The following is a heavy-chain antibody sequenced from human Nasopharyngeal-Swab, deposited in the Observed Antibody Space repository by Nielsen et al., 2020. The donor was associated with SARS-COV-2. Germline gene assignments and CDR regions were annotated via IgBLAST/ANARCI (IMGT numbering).Heavy chain of an antibody. CDR2: ICGSGGYT. V-gene: IGHV3-23*01. CDR1: RFTFSRYG. Sequence: GESLKISCAASRFTFSRYGMSWVRQAPGKGLEWVSTICGSGGYTYYADSVKGRFTISRDNSKNTLYLQMNSLRVEDTAIYYCARGAFEYSSSWYDPYYFDYWGQGTLVTVSS. CDR3: ARGAFEYSSSWYDPYYFDY. J-gene: IGHJ4*02. D-gene: IGHD6-19*01.